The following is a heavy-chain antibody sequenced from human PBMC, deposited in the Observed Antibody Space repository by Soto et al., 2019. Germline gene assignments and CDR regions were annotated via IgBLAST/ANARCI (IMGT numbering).Heavy chain of an antibody. CDR3: SRGGQYYPSMV. D-gene: IGHD3-10*01. J-gene: IGHJ4*01. Sequence: QVQLQESGPGLVKPSETLSLICTVSGDSVSGGGYYWTWIRQPPGKGLEWIGYISFTGDTTYNPSLRSPVTIAMHTSKEQFSPKLNSAAAADPALFLCSRGGQYYPSMVWGQGTLVNVP. CDR1: GDSVSGGGYY. CDR2: ISFTGDT. V-gene: IGHV4-61*08.